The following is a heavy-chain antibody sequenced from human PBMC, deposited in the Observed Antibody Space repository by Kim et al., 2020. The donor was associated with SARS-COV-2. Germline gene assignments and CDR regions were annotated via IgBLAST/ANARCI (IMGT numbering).Heavy chain of an antibody. V-gene: IGHV3-33*06. CDR1: GFTFSSYA. CDR3: AKTTVAGYYYYYGMDV. J-gene: IGHJ6*02. Sequence: GGSLRLSCAASGFTFSSYAMHWVRQAPGKGLEWVAVIWYDGSNKYYADSVKGRFTISRDNSKNTLYLQMNSLRAEDTAVYYCAKTTVAGYYYYYGMDVWGQGTTVTVSS. D-gene: IGHD6-19*01. CDR2: IWYDGSNK.